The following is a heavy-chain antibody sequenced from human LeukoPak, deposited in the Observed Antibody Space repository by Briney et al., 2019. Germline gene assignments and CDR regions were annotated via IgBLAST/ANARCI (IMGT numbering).Heavy chain of an antibody. Sequence: PSETLSLTCTVSGASINALYWSWIRHSPGKGLEWIGSVFHSGDTTYNPSLKSRVTLSLDTSKRQYFLNVTSVTAADTAVYYCARDWPYSSGYYRYWYFDLWGRGTLVTVSS. CDR1: GASINALY. CDR2: VFHSGDT. V-gene: IGHV4-59*12. CDR3: ARDWPYSSGYYRYWYFDL. D-gene: IGHD3-22*01. J-gene: IGHJ2*01.